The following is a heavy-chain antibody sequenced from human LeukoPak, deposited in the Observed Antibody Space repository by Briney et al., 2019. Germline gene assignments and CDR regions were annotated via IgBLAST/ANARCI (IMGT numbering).Heavy chain of an antibody. D-gene: IGHD3/OR15-3a*01. J-gene: IGHJ5*02. CDR3: ATLWTDSSINWFDP. CDR1: GFTFSSYS. Sequence: PGGSLRPSCAASGFTFSSYSMNWVRQAPGKGLEWVSSISSSSSYIYYADSVKGRFTISRDNAKNSLYLQMNSLRAEDTAVYYCATLWTDSSINWFDPWGQGTLVTVSS. CDR2: ISSSSSYI. V-gene: IGHV3-21*01.